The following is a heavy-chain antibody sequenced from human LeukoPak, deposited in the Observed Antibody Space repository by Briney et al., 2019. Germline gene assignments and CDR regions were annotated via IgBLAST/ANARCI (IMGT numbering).Heavy chain of an antibody. V-gene: IGHV3-53*01. J-gene: IGHJ3*02. D-gene: IGHD2-2*01. Sequence: GGSLRLSCAASGFTVSSNYMSWVRRAPGKGLEWVSVIYCGGSTYYADSVKGRFTISRDNSKSPLYLQMNSLRVEDTAVYYCARDWHCTSSSCYDAFGIWGQGTMVTVSS. CDR3: ARDWHCTSSSCYDAFGI. CDR2: IYCGGST. CDR1: GFTVSSNY.